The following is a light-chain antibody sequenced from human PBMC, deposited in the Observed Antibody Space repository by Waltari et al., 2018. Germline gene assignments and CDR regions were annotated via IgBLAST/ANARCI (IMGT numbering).Light chain of an antibody. Sequence: EIVLTQSPATLSLSPGERATLSCRASQSVSSYLGWSQQTPGQAPRLLIYDASNRATGIPARFIGSGSGTDFTLTISSLEPEDFAVYYCQQRSDWPPHFGQGTRLEMK. CDR3: QQRSDWPPH. J-gene: IGKJ5*01. CDR2: DAS. CDR1: QSVSSY. V-gene: IGKV3-11*01.